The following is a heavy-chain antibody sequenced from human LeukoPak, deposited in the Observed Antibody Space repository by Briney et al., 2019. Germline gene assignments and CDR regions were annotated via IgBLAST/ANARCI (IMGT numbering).Heavy chain of an antibody. J-gene: IGHJ4*02. V-gene: IGHV3-53*01. Sequence: GGSLRLSCAASGFTVITNDMTWVRQAPGKGLEWVSVLYSDGNTKYADSVQGRFTTSRDSSKNTLYLEMNSLSPDDTAVYYCARGVEPLAANTLAYWGQGTLVTVSS. CDR2: LYSDGNT. CDR1: GFTVITND. CDR3: ARGVEPLAANTLAY. D-gene: IGHD1-14*01.